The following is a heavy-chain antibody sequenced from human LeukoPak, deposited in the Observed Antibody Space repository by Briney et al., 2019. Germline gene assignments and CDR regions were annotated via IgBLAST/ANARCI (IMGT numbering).Heavy chain of an antibody. V-gene: IGHV3-7*01. D-gene: IGHD3-3*01. CDR3: ARVPLRFLEWSSTGYYMDV. CDR1: GFSFSNYW. CDR2: INEDGSEK. J-gene: IGHJ6*03. Sequence: PGGSLRLSCAASGFSFSNYWMKWVRQDPGKGLEWVANINEDGSEKYYVDSVRGRFTISRDNAKNSLYLQMNSLRAEDTAVYYCARVPLRFLEWSSTGYYMDVWGKGTTVTVSS.